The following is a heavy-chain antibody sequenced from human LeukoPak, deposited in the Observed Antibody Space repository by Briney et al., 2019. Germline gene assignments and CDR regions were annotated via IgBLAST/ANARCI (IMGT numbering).Heavy chain of an antibody. CDR1: GFTFSDYY. D-gene: IGHD2-15*01. Sequence: GSLRLSCAASGFTFSDYYMSWIRQPPGKGLEWIGYIYYSGSTNYNPSLKSRVTISVDTSKNQFSLKLSSVTAADTAVYYCATSYCSGGSCYSPFDYWGQGTLVTVSS. CDR2: IYYSGST. CDR3: ATSYCSGGSCYSPFDY. V-gene: IGHV4-59*01. J-gene: IGHJ4*02.